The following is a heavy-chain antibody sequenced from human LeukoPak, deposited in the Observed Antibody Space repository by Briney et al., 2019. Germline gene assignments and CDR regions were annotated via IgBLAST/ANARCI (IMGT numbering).Heavy chain of an antibody. CDR1: GDSISIYY. V-gene: IGHV4-59*01. D-gene: IGHD6-19*01. CDR2: IYNSGNT. J-gene: IGHJ4*02. CDR3: ARTVHYSSGWSPTYYFDY. Sequence: SETLSLTCNVSGDSISIYYWSWIRQPPGKGLEWIGYIYNSGNTNYNPSLKSRVTISEDTSKNQSSLKLSSVTAADTAVYYCARTVHYSSGWSPTYYFDYWGQGTLVTVSS.